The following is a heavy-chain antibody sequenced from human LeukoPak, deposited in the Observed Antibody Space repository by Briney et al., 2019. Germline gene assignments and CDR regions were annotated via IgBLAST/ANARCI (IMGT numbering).Heavy chain of an antibody. CDR3: ARDGDIVVVPAAMDY. CDR2: INPNSGGT. D-gene: IGHD2-2*01. Sequence: ASVKVSCKASGYTFTGYYMHWVRQAPGQGLEWMGWINPNSGGTNYAQKFQGRVTMTRDTSISTAYMELSRLRSDDTAVYYCARDGDIVVVPAAMDYWGQGTLVTVSS. V-gene: IGHV1-2*02. J-gene: IGHJ4*02. CDR1: GYTFTGYY.